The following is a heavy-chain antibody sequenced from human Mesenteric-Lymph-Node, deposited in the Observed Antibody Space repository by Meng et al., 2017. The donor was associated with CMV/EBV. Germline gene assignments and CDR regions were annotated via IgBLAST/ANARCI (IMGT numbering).Heavy chain of an antibody. CDR2: INPSGGST. CDR3: AREGAVAGNRGYYFDY. Sequence: GYTFTSYYMHWVRQVPGQGLEWMGIINPSGGSTSYAQKFQGRVTMTRDTSTSTVYMELSSLRSEDTAVYYCAREGAVAGNRGYYFDYWGQGTLVTVSS. CDR1: GYTFTSYY. D-gene: IGHD6-19*01. V-gene: IGHV1-46*01. J-gene: IGHJ4*02.